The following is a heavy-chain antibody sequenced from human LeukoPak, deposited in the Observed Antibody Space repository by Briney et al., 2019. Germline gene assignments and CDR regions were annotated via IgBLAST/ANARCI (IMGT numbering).Heavy chain of an antibody. D-gene: IGHD2-21*01. V-gene: IGHV4-39*07. CDR2: IYYSGST. J-gene: IGHJ5*02. CDR3: ARPRAVIRGWFDP. Sequence: SETLSLTCTVSGGSISSSSYYWGWIRQPPGKGLEWIGSIYYSGSTYYNPSLKSRVTISVDTSKNQFSLKLSSVTTADTAVYYCARPRAVIRGWFDPWGQGTLVTVSS. CDR1: GGSISSSSYY.